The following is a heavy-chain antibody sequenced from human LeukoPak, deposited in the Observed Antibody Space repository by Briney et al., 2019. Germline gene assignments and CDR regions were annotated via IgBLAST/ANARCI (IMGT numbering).Heavy chain of an antibody. Sequence: GGSLRLSCAVSGFTFSRFSMTWVRQAPGKGLEWVSSISSSSSYIYYRDSVKGRFTISRDNAKNLLYLQMHSLRAEDTAVYYCALVGATSWAPFDYWGQGTLVTVSS. V-gene: IGHV3-21*01. J-gene: IGHJ4*02. CDR2: ISSSSSYI. CDR1: GFTFSRFS. CDR3: ALVGATSWAPFDY. D-gene: IGHD1-26*01.